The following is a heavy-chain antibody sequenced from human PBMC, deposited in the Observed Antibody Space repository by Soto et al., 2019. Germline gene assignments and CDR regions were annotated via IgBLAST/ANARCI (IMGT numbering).Heavy chain of an antibody. V-gene: IGHV4-30-4*01. CDR2: IYYSGST. Sequence: PSETLSLTCTVSGGSISSGDYYWSWIRQPPGKGLEWIGYIYYSGSTYYNPSPKSRVTISVDTSKNQFSLKLSSVTAADTAVYYCARYTLGYCSSTSCYSPFDYWGQGTLITVSS. J-gene: IGHJ4*02. CDR3: ARYTLGYCSSTSCYSPFDY. CDR1: GGSISSGDYY. D-gene: IGHD2-2*02.